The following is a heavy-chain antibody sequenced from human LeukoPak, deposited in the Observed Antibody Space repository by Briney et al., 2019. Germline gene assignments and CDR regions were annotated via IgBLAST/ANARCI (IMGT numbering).Heavy chain of an antibody. V-gene: IGHV4-38-2*02. CDR2: IYHSGST. Sequence: RTSETLSLTCTVSGYSISSGYYWGWIRQPPGKGLEWIGSIYHSGSTYYNPSLKSRVTISVDTSKNQLSLKLSSVTAADTAVYYCARDLVSYGSGSRDYWGQGTLVTVSS. J-gene: IGHJ4*02. CDR1: GYSISSGYY. CDR3: ARDLVSYGSGSRDY. D-gene: IGHD3-10*01.